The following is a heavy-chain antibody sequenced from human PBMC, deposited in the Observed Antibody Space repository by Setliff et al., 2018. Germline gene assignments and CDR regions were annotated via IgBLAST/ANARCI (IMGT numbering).Heavy chain of an antibody. V-gene: IGHV1-18*01. J-gene: IGHJ4*02. CDR3: ARCLPFLSGYDRGAFDS. Sequence: AASVKVSCKASGYTFTSYGINWVRQAPGQRLEWVGWISGYNGDTNYAQKFQGRVTLTTDRSTSTAYMELRSLKSDDTAVYYCARCLPFLSGYDRGAFDSWGQGTLVTVSS. D-gene: IGHD5-12*01. CDR1: GYTFTSYG. CDR2: ISGYNGDT.